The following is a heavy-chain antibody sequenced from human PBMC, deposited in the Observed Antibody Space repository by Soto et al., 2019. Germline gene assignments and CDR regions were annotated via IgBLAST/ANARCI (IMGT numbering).Heavy chain of an antibody. CDR3: APEEYYYDSSGYYYGDY. J-gene: IGHJ4*02. V-gene: IGHV3-30*03. CDR1: GFTFSSYG. CDR2: ISHDGSNK. D-gene: IGHD3-22*01. Sequence: QVQLVESGGGVVQPGRSLRLSCAASGFTFSSYGMHWVRQAPGKGLEWVAVISHDGSNKYYADSVKGRFTISRDNSKNTLYLQMNSLRAEDTAVYYCAPEEYYYDSSGYYYGDYWGQGTLVTVSS.